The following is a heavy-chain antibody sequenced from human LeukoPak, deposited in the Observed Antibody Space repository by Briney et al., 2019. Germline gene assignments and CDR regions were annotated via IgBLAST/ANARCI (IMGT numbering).Heavy chain of an antibody. J-gene: IGHJ4*02. CDR2: INEDGSAK. D-gene: IGHD1-14*01. CDR1: GFTFKSAW. CDR3: ARDFAYNTFDY. V-gene: IGHV3-7*01. Sequence: GGSLRLSCAASGFTFKSAWMTWVRQAPGKGLECVANINEDGSAKNYLDSVKGRFTISRDNTKNSLYLQLSSLRAEDTAVYYCARDFAYNTFDYWGQGTLVTVSS.